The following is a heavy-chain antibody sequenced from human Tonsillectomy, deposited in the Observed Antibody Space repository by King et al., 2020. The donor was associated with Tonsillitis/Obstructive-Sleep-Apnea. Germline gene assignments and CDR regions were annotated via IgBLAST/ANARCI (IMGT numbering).Heavy chain of an antibody. CDR1: GFTFSSYA. CDR2: ISYDGSNK. J-gene: IGHJ4*02. CDR3: VRYPDGYGLYYFDY. Sequence: VQLVESGGGVVQPGRSLRLSCAASGFTFSSYAMHWVRQAPGKGLEWVAVISYDGSNKYYADSVKGRFTISRDNSKNTLYLQMNSLRAEETAVYYCVRYPDGYGLYYFDYWGQXTLFTVSS. V-gene: IGHV3-30*04. D-gene: IGHD5-24*01.